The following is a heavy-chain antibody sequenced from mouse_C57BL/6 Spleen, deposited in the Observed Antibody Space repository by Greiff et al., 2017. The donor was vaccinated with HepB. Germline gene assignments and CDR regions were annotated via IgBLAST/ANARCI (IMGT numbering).Heavy chain of an antibody. J-gene: IGHJ2*01. CDR1: GFNIKDDY. V-gene: IGHV14-4*01. CDR3: TYYGGNY. D-gene: IGHD1-1*01. CDR2: IDPENGDT. Sequence: DVKLQESGAELVRPGASVKLSCTASGFNIKDDYMHWVKQRPEQGLEWIGWIDPENGDTEYASKFQGKATITADTSSNTAYLQLSSLTSEDTAVYYCTYYGGNYWGQGTTLTVSS.